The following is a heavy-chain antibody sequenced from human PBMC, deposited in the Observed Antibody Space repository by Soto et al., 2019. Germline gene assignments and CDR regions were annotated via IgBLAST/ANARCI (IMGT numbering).Heavy chain of an antibody. CDR3: ARTLSLGYCSSTSCNYYYYYMDV. CDR1: GFSLSNARMG. V-gene: IGHV2-26*01. Sequence: SGPTLVNPTETLRLTCAVSGFSLSNARMGVSWIRQPPGKALEWLAHIFSNDEKSYSTSLKSRLTISKDTSKSQVVLTMTNMDPVDTATYYCARTLSLGYCSSTSCNYYYYYMDVWGKGTTVTVSS. D-gene: IGHD2-2*01. J-gene: IGHJ6*03. CDR2: IFSNDEK.